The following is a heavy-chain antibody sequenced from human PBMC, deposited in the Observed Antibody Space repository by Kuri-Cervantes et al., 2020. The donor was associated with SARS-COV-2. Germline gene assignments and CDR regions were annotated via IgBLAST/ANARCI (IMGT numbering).Heavy chain of an antibody. V-gene: IGHV3-30-3*01. D-gene: IGHD3-22*01. CDR2: ISYDGSNK. Sequence: LSLTCVASGFTFSSYAMHWVRQAPGKGLEWVAVISYDGSNKYYADSVKGRFTISRDNSKNTLYLQMNSLRAEDTAVYYCARDYYDSSGYSSFDYWGQGTLVTVSS. J-gene: IGHJ4*02. CDR3: ARDYYDSSGYSSFDY. CDR1: GFTFSSYA.